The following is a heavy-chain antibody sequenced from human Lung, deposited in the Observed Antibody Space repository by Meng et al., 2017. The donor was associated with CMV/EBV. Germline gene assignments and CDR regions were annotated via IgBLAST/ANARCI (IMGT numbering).Heavy chain of an antibody. D-gene: IGHD7-27*01. Sequence: ASVKVSCKASGYTITAHYLHWVRQAPGQGLEWMGWIHPHRGDTNYAQQFQGRVTLTRDTSINTDYMELTRLTSDDTAVYYCARDNNWGPDYWGQGTLVTVSS. V-gene: IGHV1-2*02. CDR3: ARDNNWGPDY. CDR1: GYTITAHY. J-gene: IGHJ4*02. CDR2: IHPHRGDT.